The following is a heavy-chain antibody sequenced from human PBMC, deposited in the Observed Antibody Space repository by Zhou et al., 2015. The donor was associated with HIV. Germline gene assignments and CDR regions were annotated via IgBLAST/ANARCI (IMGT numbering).Heavy chain of an antibody. Sequence: QVQLVQSGAEVKKPGSSVKVSCKASGGTFSSFGISWVRQAPGQGLQWMGGIIPIFGTATYAQKFQGRVSITADKSSSTAYMELSSLRSEDTALYYCARDWVLYDSAGAGIDVVGPGDNGHRLL. J-gene: IGHJ3*01. CDR2: IIPIFGTA. CDR3: ARDWVLYDSAGAGIDV. D-gene: IGHD3-22*01. V-gene: IGHV1-69*06. CDR1: GGTFSSFG.